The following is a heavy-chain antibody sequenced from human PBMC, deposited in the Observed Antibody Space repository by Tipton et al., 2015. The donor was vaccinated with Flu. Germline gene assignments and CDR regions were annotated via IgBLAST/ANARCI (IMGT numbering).Heavy chain of an antibody. CDR3: AREVGGEGKLDS. CDR1: GGSFSGYY. Sequence: TLSLTCAVYGGSFSGYYWSWIRQPPGKGLEWIGEINHSGSTNYNPSLESRVTVSKDTSKNQFSLKLTSLTAADTAIYYCAREVGGEGKLDSWGQGALVTVSS. D-gene: IGHD1-26*01. V-gene: IGHV4-34*01. J-gene: IGHJ4*02. CDR2: INHSGST.